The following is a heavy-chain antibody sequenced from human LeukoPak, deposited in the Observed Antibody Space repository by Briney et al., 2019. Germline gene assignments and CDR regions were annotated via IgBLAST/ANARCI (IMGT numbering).Heavy chain of an antibody. J-gene: IGHJ4*02. CDR2: IYHSGST. CDR3: AREAAAGTFYFDY. V-gene: IGHV4-38-2*02. D-gene: IGHD6-13*01. Sequence: SSETLSLTCAVSGYSISSGYYWGWIRQPPGKGLEWIGSIYHSGSTYYNPSLKSRVTISVDTSKNQFSLKLSSVTAADTAVYYCAREAAAGTFYFDYWGQGTLVTVSS. CDR1: GYSISSGYY.